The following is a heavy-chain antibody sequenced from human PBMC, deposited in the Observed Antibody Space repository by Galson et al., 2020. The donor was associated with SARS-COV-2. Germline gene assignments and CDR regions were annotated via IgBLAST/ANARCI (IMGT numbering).Heavy chain of an antibody. D-gene: IGHD2-2*01. J-gene: IGHJ6*02. V-gene: IGHV1-2*02. CDR3: AIVQYCSSTSCFREPYYYYGMDV. CDR1: GYTFTGYY. CDR2: INPNSGGT. Sequence: ASVKVSCKASGYTFTGYYMHWVRQAPGQGLEWMGWINPNSGGTNYAQKFQGRVTMTRDTSISTAYMELSRLRSDDTAVYYCAIVQYCSSTSCFREPYYYYGMDVWGQGTTVTVSS.